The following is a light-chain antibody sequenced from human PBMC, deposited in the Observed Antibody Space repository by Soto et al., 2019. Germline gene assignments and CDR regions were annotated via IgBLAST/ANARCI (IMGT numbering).Light chain of an antibody. J-gene: IGKJ1*01. V-gene: IGKV2-28*01. Sequence: DIVMTQSPLSLPVTPGEPASISCRSSQSLLHSNGNTYLDWYVQKPGQSPQLLIYLASHRASGVPDRFSGSGSGTDFTLKISRVEAEDVGVYYCMQALQTPPWTFGQGTKVEIK. CDR2: LAS. CDR1: QSLLHSNGNTY. CDR3: MQALQTPPWT.